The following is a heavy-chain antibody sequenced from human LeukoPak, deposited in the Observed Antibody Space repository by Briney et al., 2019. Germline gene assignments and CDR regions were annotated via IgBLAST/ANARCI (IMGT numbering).Heavy chain of an antibody. J-gene: IGHJ4*02. D-gene: IGHD3-22*01. CDR3: AKGITMIVVVNGFDY. CDR2: ISYDGSNK. Sequence: GGSLRLSCAASGFTFSSYAMHWVRQAPGKGLEWVAVISYDGSNKYYADSVKGRFTISRDNSKNTLYLQMNSLRAEDTAVYYCAKGITMIVVVNGFDYWGQGTLVTVSS. V-gene: IGHV3-30*04. CDR1: GFTFSSYA.